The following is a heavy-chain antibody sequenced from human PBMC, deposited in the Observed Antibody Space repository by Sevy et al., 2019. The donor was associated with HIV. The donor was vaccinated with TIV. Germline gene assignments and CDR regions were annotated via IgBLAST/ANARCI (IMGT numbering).Heavy chain of an antibody. CDR2: ISAYNGNT. D-gene: IGHD3-22*01. CDR1: GYTFTSYG. V-gene: IGHV1-18*01. Sequence: ASVKVSCKASGYTFTSYGISLVRQAPGQGLEWMGWISAYNGNTNYAQKLQGRVTMTTDTSTSTAYMELRSLRSDDTAVYYCASVDYYYNSSDAFHIWGQGTMVTVSS. J-gene: IGHJ3*02. CDR3: ASVDYYYNSSDAFHI.